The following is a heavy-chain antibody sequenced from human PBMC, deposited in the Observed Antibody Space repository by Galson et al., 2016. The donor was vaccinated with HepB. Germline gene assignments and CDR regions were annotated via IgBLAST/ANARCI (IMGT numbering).Heavy chain of an antibody. V-gene: IGHV5-51*01. J-gene: IGHJ4*02. CDR1: GHSIASYW. CDR2: IDPSDSEI. D-gene: IGHD2-8*02. Sequence: QSGAEVKKPGESLTLSCKASGHSIASYWIGWVRQLPGKGLECMGIIDPSDSEIRSMPSFRGHVTISADKSTNTAYLQWSSLKASDTAVYYCAAARPPGLVLVYWGLGTRVTVSS. CDR3: AAARPPGLVLVY.